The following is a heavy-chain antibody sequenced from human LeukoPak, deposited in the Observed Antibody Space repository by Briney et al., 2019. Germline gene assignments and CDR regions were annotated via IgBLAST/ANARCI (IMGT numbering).Heavy chain of an antibody. D-gene: IGHD1-1*01. V-gene: IGHV3-30-3*01. Sequence: PGRSLRLSCAASGFTFSSYAMHWVRQAPGKGLEWVAVISYDGSNKYYVDSVKGRFTISRDNSKNTLYLQMNSLRAEDTAVYYCARDTTTDYYYGMDVWGQGTTVTVSS. CDR1: GFTFSSYA. J-gene: IGHJ6*02. CDR3: ARDTTTDYYYGMDV. CDR2: ISYDGSNK.